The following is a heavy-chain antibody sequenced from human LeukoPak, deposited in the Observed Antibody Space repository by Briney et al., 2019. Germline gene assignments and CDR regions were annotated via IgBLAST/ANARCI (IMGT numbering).Heavy chain of an antibody. J-gene: IGHJ4*02. CDR2: IRYDGSNK. CDR3: ARDVLLWFGSDY. D-gene: IGHD3-10*01. V-gene: IGHV3-30*02. Sequence: GGSLRLSCAASGFTFISYGMHWVRQAPGKGLEWVAFIRYDGSNKYYADSVKGRFTISRDNAKNSLYLQMNSLRAEDTAVYYCARDVLLWFGSDYWGQGTLVTVSS. CDR1: GFTFISYG.